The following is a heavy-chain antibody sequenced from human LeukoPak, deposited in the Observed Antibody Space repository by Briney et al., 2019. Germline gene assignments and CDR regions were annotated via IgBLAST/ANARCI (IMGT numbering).Heavy chain of an antibody. J-gene: IGHJ4*02. CDR1: GVSFSDYY. CDR3: ARESLYYYDSSGYYDRWGFDY. D-gene: IGHD3-22*01. CDR2: INHGGTT. V-gene: IGHV4-34*01. Sequence: NASETLSLTCAVYGVSFSDYYWSWIRQPPGKGLEWIGEINHGGTTNYNPSLKSRVTISLDTSKNQFSLKLNSVTAADTAVYYCARESLYYYDSSGYYDRWGFDYWGQGTLVTVSS.